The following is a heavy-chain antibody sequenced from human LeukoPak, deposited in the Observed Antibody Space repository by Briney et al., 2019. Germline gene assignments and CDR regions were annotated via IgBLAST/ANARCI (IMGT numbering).Heavy chain of an antibody. CDR3: ARLGITGTTLYHFDY. CDR1: GYTFTTYW. V-gene: IGHV5-51*01. D-gene: IGHD1-20*01. J-gene: IGHJ4*02. CDR2: ISPGNSNT. Sequence: GESLKTSCKASGYTFTTYWIAWVRQMPGKGREWLGIISPGNSNTRYSPSFQGQVTISADKSISTAYLQWSSLKASHTAMFYCARLGITGTTLYHFDYWGQGTLVTVSS.